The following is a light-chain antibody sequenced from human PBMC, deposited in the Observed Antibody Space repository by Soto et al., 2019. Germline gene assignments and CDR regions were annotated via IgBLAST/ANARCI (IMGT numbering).Light chain of an antibody. CDR3: QQYNNWPPYT. CDR1: QGIGDT. J-gene: IGKJ2*01. CDR2: DTS. V-gene: IGKV3-15*01. Sequence: EIVMTQSPATLSVSPGEGATLSCRASQGIGDTLAWYQQKPGQTPRLLIYDTSIRATGVPARFSGSRSGAEFTLTISSLQSEDFAIYYCQQYNNWPPYTFGQGTKLEIK.